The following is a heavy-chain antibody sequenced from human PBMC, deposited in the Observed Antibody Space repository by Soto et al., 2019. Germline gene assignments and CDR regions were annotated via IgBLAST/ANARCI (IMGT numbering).Heavy chain of an antibody. CDR1: GGSFSGYY. CDR2: IYHSGSI. Sequence: SETLSLTCAVYGGSFSGYYWSWIRQPPGKGLEWIGYIYHSGSIYYNPSLKSRVTISVDRSKNQFSLKLSSVTAADTAVYYCARVPEYWGQGTLVTVSS. V-gene: IGHV4-34*01. J-gene: IGHJ4*02. CDR3: ARVPEY.